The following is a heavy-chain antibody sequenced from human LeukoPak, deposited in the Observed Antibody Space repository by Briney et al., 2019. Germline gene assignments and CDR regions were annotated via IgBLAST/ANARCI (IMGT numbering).Heavy chain of an antibody. CDR1: GFTFSTYA. CDR3: APSPNYGSGTSGY. Sequence: PGGSLRLSCAASGFTFSTYAMHWVRQAPGKGLEWAALISNDGFKKYYPDSVEGRFIISRDNSKNTLFLQMNSLRTEDTAVYYCAPSPNYGSGTSGYWGRGTQVTVSS. V-gene: IGHV3-30*03. D-gene: IGHD3-10*01. CDR2: ISNDGFKK. J-gene: IGHJ4*02.